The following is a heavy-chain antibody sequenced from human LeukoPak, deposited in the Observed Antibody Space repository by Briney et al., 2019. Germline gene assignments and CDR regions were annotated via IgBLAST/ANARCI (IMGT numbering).Heavy chain of an antibody. D-gene: IGHD6-13*01. Sequence: GRSLRPSCAASGFTFSSYGMHWVRQAPGKGLEWVAVLWYDGNNRYYADSVKGRFTISRDNSKNTLYLQMNSLRAEDTAVYYCARESAAGTCDYWGQGTLVTVSS. J-gene: IGHJ4*02. CDR1: GFTFSSYG. CDR3: ARESAAGTCDY. V-gene: IGHV3-33*08. CDR2: LWYDGNNR.